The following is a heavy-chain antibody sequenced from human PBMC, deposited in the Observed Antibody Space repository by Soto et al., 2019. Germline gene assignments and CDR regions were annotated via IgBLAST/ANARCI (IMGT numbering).Heavy chain of an antibody. CDR1: GFTFDSYA. V-gene: IGHV3-23*01. CDR3: GRGFCGSTSCYYAY. D-gene: IGHD2-2*01. CDR2: ISRRADST. Sequence: GGSLRLSCAASGFTFDSYAMNWVRQAPGTGLEWVSAISRRADSTYYADSVRGRFTISRDNSKNTLYLEVNSLRAEDTAVYYCGRGFCGSTSCYYAYWGPGTLVTVSS. J-gene: IGHJ4*02.